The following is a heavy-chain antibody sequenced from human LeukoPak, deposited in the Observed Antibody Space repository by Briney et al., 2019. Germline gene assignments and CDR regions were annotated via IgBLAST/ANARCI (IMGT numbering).Heavy chain of an antibody. CDR1: GFTFSSYA. CDR2: ISYDGSNK. V-gene: IGHV3-30-3*01. J-gene: IGHJ4*02. Sequence: GRSLRLSCAASGFTFSSYAMHWVRQAPGKGLEWVAVISYDGSNKYYADSVKGRFTISRDNSKNTLYLQMNSLRAEDTAVYYCARGHIVVVVPITQDPGAFVDYWGQGTLVTVSS. CDR3: ARGHIVVVVPITQDPGAFVDY. D-gene: IGHD2-15*01.